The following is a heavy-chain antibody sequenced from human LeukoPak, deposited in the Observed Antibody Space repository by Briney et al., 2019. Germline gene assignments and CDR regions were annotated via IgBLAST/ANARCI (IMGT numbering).Heavy chain of an antibody. CDR1: GYSISSGYY. CDR3: ARVRGVPAAIPWGDHLVDY. Sequence: SETLSLTCAVSGYSISSGYYWGWIRQPPGKGLEWIGEINHSGSTNYNPSLKSRVTISVDTSKNQFSLKLSSVTAADTAVYYCARVRGVPAAIPWGDHLVDYWGQGTLVTVSS. CDR2: INHSGST. D-gene: IGHD2-2*02. J-gene: IGHJ4*02. V-gene: IGHV4-38-2*01.